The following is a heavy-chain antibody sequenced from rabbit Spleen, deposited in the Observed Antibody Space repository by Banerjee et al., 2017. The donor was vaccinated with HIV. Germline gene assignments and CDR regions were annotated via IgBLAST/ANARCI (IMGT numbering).Heavy chain of an antibody. J-gene: IGHJ2*01. CDR3: ARNYVNAFDP. CDR1: GFSFSNKAV. Sequence: QEQLEESGGDLVKPEGSLTLTCTASGFSFSNKAVMCWVRQAPGKGLEWIACIDTNDGDTDYANWPKGRFTISKTSSTTVTLQMTSLTAADTATYFCARNYVNAFDPWGPGTLVTVS. D-gene: IGHD1-1*01. CDR2: IDTNDGDT. V-gene: IGHV1S45*01.